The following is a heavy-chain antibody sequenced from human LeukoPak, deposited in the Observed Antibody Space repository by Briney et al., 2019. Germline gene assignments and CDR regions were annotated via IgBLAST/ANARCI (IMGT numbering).Heavy chain of an antibody. CDR1: GFTFSSYS. J-gene: IGHJ5*02. Sequence: AGGSLRLSCAASGFTFSSYSMNWVRQAPGRGLEWVSSISSSSSCIYYADSVKGRFTISRDNAKNSLYLQMNSLRAEDTAVYYCARVAVGWFDPWGQGTLVTVSS. CDR2: ISSSSSCI. D-gene: IGHD2-15*01. CDR3: ARVAVGWFDP. V-gene: IGHV3-21*01.